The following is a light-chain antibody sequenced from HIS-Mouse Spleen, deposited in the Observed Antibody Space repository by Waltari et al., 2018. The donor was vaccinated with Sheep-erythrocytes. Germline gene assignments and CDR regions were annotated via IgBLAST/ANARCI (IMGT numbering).Light chain of an antibody. CDR2: QDS. CDR3: QAWDSSTAV. Sequence: SYELTQPPSVSVSPGQTASITCSGDKLGDKYACWYQQKPGQSPVLVIYQDSKLPSGIPERFHGSNSGNTATLTIGGTQAMDEADYYCQAWDSSTAVFGGGTKLTVL. J-gene: IGLJ2*01. V-gene: IGLV3-1*01. CDR1: KLGDKY.